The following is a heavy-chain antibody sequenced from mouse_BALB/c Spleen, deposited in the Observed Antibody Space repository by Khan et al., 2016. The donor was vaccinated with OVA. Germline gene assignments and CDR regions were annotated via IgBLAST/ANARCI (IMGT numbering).Heavy chain of an antibody. V-gene: IGHV5-6*01. J-gene: IGHJ3*01. CDR1: GFTFSTYG. Sequence: VQLKESGGDLVKPGGSLKLSCAASGFTFSTYGMSWVRQTPDKRLEWVAAISSGGSYTYYPDSVKGRFTISRDNAKNTLNLQMSSLKSEDTAMYYCTRLAYYYNREGFAYWGQGTLVTVAA. CDR2: ISSGGSYT. CDR3: TRLAYYYNREGFAY. D-gene: IGHD1-1*01.